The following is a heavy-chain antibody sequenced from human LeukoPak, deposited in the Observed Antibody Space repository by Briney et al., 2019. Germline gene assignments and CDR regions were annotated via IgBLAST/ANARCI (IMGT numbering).Heavy chain of an antibody. Sequence: SVKVSCKASGGTFSSYAISWVRQAPGQGLEWMGRIFPILGIANYAQKFQGRVTITADKSTSTAYMELSSLRSEDTAVYYCARASIVVVPAAIQQIYYYYGMDVWGQGTTVTVSS. J-gene: IGHJ6*02. CDR2: IFPILGIA. CDR1: GGTFSSYA. CDR3: ARASIVVVPAAIQQIYYYYGMDV. D-gene: IGHD2-2*01. V-gene: IGHV1-69*04.